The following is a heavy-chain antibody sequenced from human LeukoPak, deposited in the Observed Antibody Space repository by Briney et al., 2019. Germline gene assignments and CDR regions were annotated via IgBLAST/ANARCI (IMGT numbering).Heavy chain of an antibody. D-gene: IGHD1-26*01. CDR2: ISSSSSYI. Sequence: TGGSLRLSCAASGFTFSSYSMSWVRQAPGKGLEWVSSISSSSSYIYYADSVKGRFTISRDNAKNSLYLQMNSLRAEDTAVYYCARSPGEWEPMYYFDYWGQGTLVTVSS. CDR1: GFTFSSYS. J-gene: IGHJ4*02. CDR3: ARSPGEWEPMYYFDY. V-gene: IGHV3-21*01.